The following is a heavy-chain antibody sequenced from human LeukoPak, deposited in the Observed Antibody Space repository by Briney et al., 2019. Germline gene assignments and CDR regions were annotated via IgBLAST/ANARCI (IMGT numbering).Heavy chain of an antibody. CDR3: ARDPSLAVAGICLFDY. CDR1: GYTFTNYG. D-gene: IGHD6-19*01. J-gene: IGHJ4*02. V-gene: IGHV1-18*01. CDR2: ISGFNGNP. Sequence: GASVTVSCKTSGYTFTNYGISWVRQAPGQGLEWMGWISGFNGNPRYAQKVQGRVTMTTDTSTNTAYMEVNSLRSDDTAIYYCARDPSLAVAGICLFDYWGQGTLVIVSS.